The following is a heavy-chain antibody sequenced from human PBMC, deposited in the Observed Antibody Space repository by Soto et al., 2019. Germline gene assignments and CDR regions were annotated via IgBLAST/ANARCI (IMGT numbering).Heavy chain of an antibody. Sequence: GESLKISCKGSGYSFTSYWIGWVRQMPGKGLEWMGIIYPGDSDTRYSPSFQGQVTISADKSISTAYLQWSSLKASDTAMYYCAREYFYDSSDYYSHEAFDIWGQGTMVTVSS. V-gene: IGHV5-51*01. J-gene: IGHJ3*02. CDR3: AREYFYDSSDYYSHEAFDI. CDR2: IYPGDSDT. D-gene: IGHD3-22*01. CDR1: GYSFTSYW.